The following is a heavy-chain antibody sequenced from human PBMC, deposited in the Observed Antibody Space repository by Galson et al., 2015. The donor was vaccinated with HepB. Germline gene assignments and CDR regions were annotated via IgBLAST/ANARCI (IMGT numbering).Heavy chain of an antibody. D-gene: IGHD2-21*01. Sequence: LSLTCGVSSGSFTNYDWNWVRQAPGKGPEWIGEVNRGGSANVNPSLQSRVTITRDTSKSQFSLRLSSITAADTTMYYCVAGPFGPRFQFWYSPVYLQHWGRGTQVIVSS. CDR3: VAGPFGPRFQFWYSPVYLQH. J-gene: IGHJ1*01. CDR2: VNRGGSA. V-gene: IGHV4-34*01. CDR1: SGSFTNYD.